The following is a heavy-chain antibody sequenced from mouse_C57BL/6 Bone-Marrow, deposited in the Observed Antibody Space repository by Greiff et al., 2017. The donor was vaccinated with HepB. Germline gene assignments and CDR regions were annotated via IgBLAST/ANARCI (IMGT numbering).Heavy chain of an antibody. CDR2: IDPNSGGT. V-gene: IGHV1-72*01. CDR3: ARSKVLRFWYFDV. D-gene: IGHD1-1*01. CDR1: GYTFTSYW. Sequence: QVQLKQPGAELVKPGASVKLSCKASGYTFTSYWMHWVKQRPGRGLEWIGRIDPNSGGTKYNEKFKSKATLTVDKPSSTAYMQLSSLTSEDSAVYYCARSKVLRFWYFDVWGTGTTVTVSS. J-gene: IGHJ1*03.